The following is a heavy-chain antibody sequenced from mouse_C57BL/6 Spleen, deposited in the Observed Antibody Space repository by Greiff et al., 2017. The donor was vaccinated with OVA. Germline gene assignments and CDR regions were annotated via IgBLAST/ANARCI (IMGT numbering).Heavy chain of an antibody. CDR3: TRLGAYYGLFAY. J-gene: IGHJ3*01. V-gene: IGHV1-15*01. Sequence: VKLMESGAELVRPGASVTLSCKASGYTFTDYEMHWVKQTPVHGLEWIGAIDPETGGTAYNQKFKGKAILTADKSSSTAYMELRSLTSEDSAVYYCTRLGAYYGLFAYWGQGTLVTVSA. CDR2: IDPETGGT. CDR1: GYTFTDYE. D-gene: IGHD2-10*01.